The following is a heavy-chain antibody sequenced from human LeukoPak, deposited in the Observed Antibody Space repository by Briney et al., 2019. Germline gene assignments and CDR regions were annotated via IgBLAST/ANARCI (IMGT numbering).Heavy chain of an antibody. V-gene: IGHV1-18*01. D-gene: IGHD3-3*01. Sequence: ASVKVSCKASGYTFTSYGISWVRQAPGQGLEWMGWISAYNGNTNYAQKLQGRVTMTTDTSTSTAYMELRSLRSEDTAVYYCARVSQRAGSGLVLRFLEWSRESDYYMDVWGKGTTVTVSS. J-gene: IGHJ6*03. CDR1: GYTFTSYG. CDR2: ISAYNGNT. CDR3: ARVSQRAGSGLVLRFLEWSRESDYYMDV.